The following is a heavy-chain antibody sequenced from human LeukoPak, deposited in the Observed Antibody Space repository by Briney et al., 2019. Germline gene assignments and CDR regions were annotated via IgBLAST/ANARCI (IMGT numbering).Heavy chain of an antibody. CDR3: ARVRAVTTFRDAFDI. D-gene: IGHD4-17*01. CDR1: GFTFSSYS. Sequence: PGGSLRLSCAASGFTFSSYSMNWVRQAPGKGLGWVSYISSSSSTIYYADSVKGRFTISRDNAKNSLYLQMNSLTDEDTAVYYCARVRAVTTFRDAFDIWGQGTMVTVSS. CDR2: ISSSSSTI. V-gene: IGHV3-48*02. J-gene: IGHJ3*02.